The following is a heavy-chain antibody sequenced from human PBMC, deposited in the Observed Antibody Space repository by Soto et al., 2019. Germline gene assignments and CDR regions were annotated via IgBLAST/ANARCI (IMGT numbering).Heavy chain of an antibody. J-gene: IGHJ5*02. CDR2: ISSDGSST. CDR3: ARAVGLLEYLFDL. CDR1: GFIFRNYW. Sequence: GGSLRLSCAASGFIFRNYWMYWVRQAPGKGLVWVSRISSDGSSTSYADSVKGRFTISRDNAKNTLYLQMNSLRAEDTAVYYCARAVGLLEYLFDLWGQGT. V-gene: IGHV3-74*01. D-gene: IGHD2-2*01.